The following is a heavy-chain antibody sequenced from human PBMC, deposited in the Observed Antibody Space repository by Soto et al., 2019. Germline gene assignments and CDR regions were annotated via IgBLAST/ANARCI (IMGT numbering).Heavy chain of an antibody. V-gene: IGHV1-69*06. D-gene: IGHD3-22*01. Sequence: VASVKVSCKASGGTFSSYAISWVRQAPGQGLEWMGGIIPIFGTANYAQKFQGRVTITADKSTSTAYMELSSLRSEDTAVYYCARARSAYYYDSSGTRVGNYYYYYGMDVWGQGTTVTVSS. CDR3: ARARSAYYYDSSGTRVGNYYYYYGMDV. CDR1: GGTFSSYA. J-gene: IGHJ6*02. CDR2: IIPIFGTA.